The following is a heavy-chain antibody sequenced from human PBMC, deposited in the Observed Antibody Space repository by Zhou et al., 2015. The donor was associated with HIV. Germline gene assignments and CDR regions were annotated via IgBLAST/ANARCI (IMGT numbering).Heavy chain of an antibody. Sequence: QVRLVQSGAEVKKPGASVKVSCKASGYSFTSYYILWVRQAPGQGLEWMGIINPSGGSTSYAQEFQGRVTMTRDTSTSTVYMELSSLRSEDTAVYYCARDDAAARRSMDVWGQGP. V-gene: IGHV1-46*01. J-gene: IGHJ6*02. D-gene: IGHD6-6*01. CDR1: GYSFTSYY. CDR3: ARDDAAARRSMDV. CDR2: INPSGGST.